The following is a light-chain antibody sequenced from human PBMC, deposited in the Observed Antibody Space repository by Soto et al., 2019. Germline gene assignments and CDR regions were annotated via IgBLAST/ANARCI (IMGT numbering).Light chain of an antibody. J-gene: IGKJ2*01. CDR2: GAS. Sequence: EIVMTQSPATLSVSPGGRATLSCRASQSVSSNLAWYQQKPGQAPRLLIYGASTRATGIPARFSGSGSGTEFTLTTSSLQSEYFAVYYCQQYNNWPHTFGQGTKLEIK. CDR1: QSVSSN. CDR3: QQYNNWPHT. V-gene: IGKV3-15*01.